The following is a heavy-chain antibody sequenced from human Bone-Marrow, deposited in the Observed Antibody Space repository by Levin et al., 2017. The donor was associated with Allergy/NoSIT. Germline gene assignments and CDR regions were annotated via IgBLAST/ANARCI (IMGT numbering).Heavy chain of an antibody. J-gene: IGHJ4*02. CDR1: GFTVSSNY. Sequence: GGSLRLSCAASGFTVSSNYMSWVRQAPGKGLEWVSVIYSGGSTYYADSVKGRFTISRDNSKNTLYLQMNSLRAEDTAVYYCARVHLGLNYYGSGSYYHYFDYWGQGTLVTVSS. CDR3: ARVHLGLNYYGSGSYYHYFDY. V-gene: IGHV3-53*01. CDR2: IYSGGST. D-gene: IGHD3-10*01.